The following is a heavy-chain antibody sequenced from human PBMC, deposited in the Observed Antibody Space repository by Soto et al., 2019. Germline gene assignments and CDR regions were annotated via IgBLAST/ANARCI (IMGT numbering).Heavy chain of an antibody. CDR2: INPNSGGT. D-gene: IGHD3-3*01. V-gene: IGHV1-2*02. Sequence: ASVKVPCKASGYTFTGYYMHWVRQAPGQGLEWMGWINPNSGGTNYAQKFQVRVTMTRDTSISTAYMELSRLRSDDTAVYYCARDHVTIFGVVTSNWFDPWGQGTLVTVSS. J-gene: IGHJ5*02. CDR3: ARDHVTIFGVVTSNWFDP. CDR1: GYTFTGYY.